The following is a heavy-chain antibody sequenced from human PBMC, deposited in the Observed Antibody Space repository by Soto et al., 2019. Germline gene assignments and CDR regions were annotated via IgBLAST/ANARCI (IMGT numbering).Heavy chain of an antibody. J-gene: IGHJ6*02. V-gene: IGHV3-23*01. D-gene: IGHD3-16*01. CDR1: GFTFSSYA. CDR3: AKVPYLFYYYYGMDV. Sequence: GESLKISCAASGFTFSSYAMSWVRQAPGKGLEWVSAISGSGGSTYYADSVKGRFTISRDNSKNTLYLQMNSLRAEDTAVYYCAKVPYLFYYYYGMDVWGQGTTVTVSS. CDR2: ISGSGGST.